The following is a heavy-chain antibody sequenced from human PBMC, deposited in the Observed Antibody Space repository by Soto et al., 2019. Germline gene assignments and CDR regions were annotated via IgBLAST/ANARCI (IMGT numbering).Heavy chain of an antibody. CDR2: IYYSGST. V-gene: IGHV4-31*03. D-gene: IGHD5-12*01. CDR1: GGSISIGVYY. J-gene: IGHJ4*02. Sequence: SETLSLTCTVSGGSISIGVYYWSWIRPHPGKGLEWIGYIYYSGSTYYNPSLKSRVTISVDTSKNQFSLKLSSVTAADTAVYYCARDRASGYDYFLFDYWGQGTLVTVSS. CDR3: ARDRASGYDYFLFDY.